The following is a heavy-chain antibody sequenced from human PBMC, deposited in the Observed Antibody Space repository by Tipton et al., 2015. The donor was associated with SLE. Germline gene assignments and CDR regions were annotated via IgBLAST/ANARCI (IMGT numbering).Heavy chain of an antibody. J-gene: IGHJ4*02. D-gene: IGHD3-3*01. Sequence: TPSLTCTVSGVSINTGNYFWTWIRQPAGKGLELIGHLYGSGNIYGSGNTYYSPSLKGRVTISADTSKNLFFLHLSSVTAADTATYYCTTALGVPGNSWGQGTLVTVSS. CDR1: GVSINTGNYF. V-gene: IGHV4-61*09. CDR3: TTALGVPGNS. CDR2: LYGSGNIYGSGNT.